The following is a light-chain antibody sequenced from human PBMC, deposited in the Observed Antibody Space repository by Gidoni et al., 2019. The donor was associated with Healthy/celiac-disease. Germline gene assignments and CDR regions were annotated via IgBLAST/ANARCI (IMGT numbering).Light chain of an antibody. CDR1: QGISSY. Sequence: DIQLTQSPSFLSASVGDRVTITCRTSQGISSYLAWYQQKPGKAPKLLIYAASPLQSGVPSRFSGSGSGTEFSLTISSLQPEDFATYSCQQLNSYPRTFGPGTKVEIK. CDR3: QQLNSYPRT. J-gene: IGKJ1*01. CDR2: AAS. V-gene: IGKV1-9*01.